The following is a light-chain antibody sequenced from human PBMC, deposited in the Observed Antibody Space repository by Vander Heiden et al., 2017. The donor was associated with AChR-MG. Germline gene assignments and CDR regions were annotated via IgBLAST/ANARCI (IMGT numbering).Light chain of an antibody. V-gene: IGKV1-39*01. CDR2: AAS. CDR1: QSISRY. J-gene: IGKJ1*01. CDR3: QQSDSVPWT. Sequence: DGQMTHSPSSLSASVGDRVNIHRRASQSISRYLNWYQHKPGKAPKLLIYAASSLESGVPSRFSGSGSGTDFTLTISRLQPGDFATYYCQQSDSVPWTFGQGTKVEIK.